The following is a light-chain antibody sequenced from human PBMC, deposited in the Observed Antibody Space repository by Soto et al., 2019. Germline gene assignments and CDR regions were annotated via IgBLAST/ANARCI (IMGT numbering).Light chain of an antibody. V-gene: IGKV3-20*01. Sequence: EIVLTQSPGTLSLSPGQRATLSCRASQSIGSDSLAWYQQKPGQAPRLLIYDTSTRATGIPDRFGGSGSGTDFTLTISRLEPEDFAVYSCQQSGSSLWTFGQGPKVEIK. CDR3: QQSGSSLWT. J-gene: IGKJ1*01. CDR2: DTS. CDR1: QSIGSDS.